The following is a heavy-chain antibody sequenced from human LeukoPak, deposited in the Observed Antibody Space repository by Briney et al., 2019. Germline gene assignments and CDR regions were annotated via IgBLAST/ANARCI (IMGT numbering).Heavy chain of an antibody. CDR3: ARDIESLIAAEHWFDP. D-gene: IGHD6-13*01. CDR1: GYTFTSYY. Sequence: GASVKVSCKASGYTFTSYYMHWVRQAPGQGLERMGIINPSGGSTSYAQKFQGRVTMTREMSTSKVYMKLSSVRYEDTAVYYCARDIESLIAAEHWFDPWGQGTLVTVSS. CDR2: INPSGGST. J-gene: IGHJ5*02. V-gene: IGHV1-46*01.